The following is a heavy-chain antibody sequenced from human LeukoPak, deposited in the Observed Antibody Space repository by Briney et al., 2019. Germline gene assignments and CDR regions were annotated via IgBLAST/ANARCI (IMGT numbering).Heavy chain of an antibody. CDR3: AKDYDFWSGRLHYFDY. CDR2: ISGSGGST. CDR1: GFTFSSYA. Sequence: VGSLRLSCAASGFTFSSYAMSWVRQAPGKGLEWVSAISGSGGSTYYADSVKGRFTISRDNSKNTLYLQMNSLRAEDTAVYYCAKDYDFWSGRLHYFDYWGQGTLVTVSS. V-gene: IGHV3-23*01. J-gene: IGHJ4*02. D-gene: IGHD3-3*01.